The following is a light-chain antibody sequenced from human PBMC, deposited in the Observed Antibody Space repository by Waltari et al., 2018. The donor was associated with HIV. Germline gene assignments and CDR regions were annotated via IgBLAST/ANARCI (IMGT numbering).Light chain of an antibody. CDR1: QSVLYSSNNKNY. V-gene: IGKV4-1*01. J-gene: IGKJ2*01. CDR2: WAS. Sequence: IVMTQFPDFLGVSLGEGDTSHFKTSQSVLYSSNNKNYLAWYQQKPGQPPKLLIYWASTRESGVPYRFSGSGSGTEFTLTISSLQAEDVEVYYCQQYYSTPPYTFGQGTKLEIK. CDR3: QQYYSTPPYT.